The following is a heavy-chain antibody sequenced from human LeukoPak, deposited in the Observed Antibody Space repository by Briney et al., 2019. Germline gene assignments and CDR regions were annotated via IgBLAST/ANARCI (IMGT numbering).Heavy chain of an antibody. V-gene: IGHV3-23*01. CDR2: ISGSGGST. J-gene: IGHJ4*02. D-gene: IGHD4-17*01. Sequence: PGGSLRLSCAASRFTFNKYSMNWVRQAPGKGLEWVSAISGSGGSTYYADSVKGRFTISRDNSKNTLYLQMNSLRAEDTALYYCARDGDGRGEDFDYWGQGILVTVSS. CDR1: RFTFNKYS. CDR3: ARDGDGRGEDFDY.